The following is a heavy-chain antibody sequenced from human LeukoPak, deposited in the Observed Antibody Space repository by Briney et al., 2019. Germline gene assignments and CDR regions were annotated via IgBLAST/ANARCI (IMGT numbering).Heavy chain of an antibody. CDR2: ISSSGSTI. CDR1: GFTFSDYY. V-gene: IGHV3-11*01. Sequence: GGSLRLSCAASGFTFSDYYMSWIRQAPGKGLEWVSYISSSGSTIYYADSVKGRFTISRDNAKNSLYLQMNSLRAEDTAVYYCARDRHLRYFDWPIDYWGQGTLVTVSS. D-gene: IGHD3-9*01. CDR3: ARDRHLRYFDWPIDY. J-gene: IGHJ4*02.